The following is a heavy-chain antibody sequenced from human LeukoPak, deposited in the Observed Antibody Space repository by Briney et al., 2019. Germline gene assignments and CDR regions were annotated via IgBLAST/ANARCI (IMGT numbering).Heavy chain of an antibody. Sequence: PSETLSLTCAVYGGSFSGYYWSWIRQTPGKGLEWIGEINHSGSTNYNPSLKSRVTISVDASKNQFSLKLSSVTAADTAVYYCARGLGFSYGPHFEYWGQGTLVTVSS. CDR3: ARGLGFSYGPHFEY. J-gene: IGHJ4*02. CDR1: GGSFSGYY. V-gene: IGHV4-34*01. CDR2: INHSGST. D-gene: IGHD5-18*01.